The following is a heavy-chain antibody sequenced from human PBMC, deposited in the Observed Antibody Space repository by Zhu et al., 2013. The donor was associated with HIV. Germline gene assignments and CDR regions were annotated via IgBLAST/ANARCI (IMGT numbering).Heavy chain of an antibody. J-gene: IGHJ4*02. V-gene: IGHV1-8*01. CDR3: ARADRNCSSTSSPPARGQGPRDYYFDY. Sequence: QVQLVQSGAEVKKPGASVKVSCKASGYTFTSYDINWVRQATGQGLEWMGWMNPNSGNTGYAQKFQGRVTMTRNTSISTAYMELSSLRSEDTAVYYCARADRNCSSTSSPPARGQGPRDYYFDYVGPGNPGPPSP. CDR1: GYTFTSYD. D-gene: IGHD2-2*01. CDR2: MNPNSGNT.